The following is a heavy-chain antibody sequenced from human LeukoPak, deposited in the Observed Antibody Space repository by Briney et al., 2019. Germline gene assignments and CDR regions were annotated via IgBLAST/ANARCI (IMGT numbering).Heavy chain of an antibody. Sequence: PGGSLRLSCAASGFTFSSSAMSWVRQAPGKGLEWISYISSSSNTISYADSVKGRFTISRDNAKNSLYLQMNSLRAEDTAVYYCARNRWYAFDYWGQGTLATVSS. J-gene: IGHJ4*02. CDR3: ARNRWYAFDY. CDR1: GFTFSSSA. V-gene: IGHV3-48*01. D-gene: IGHD4-23*01. CDR2: ISSSSNTI.